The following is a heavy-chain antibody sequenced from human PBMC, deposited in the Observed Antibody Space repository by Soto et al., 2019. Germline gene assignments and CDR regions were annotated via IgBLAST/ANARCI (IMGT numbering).Heavy chain of an antibody. Sequence: PXVSLLLSCAASGFSFTTYVMHWVRQAPGKGLEWVAVISHDGSYKYYGDAVKGRFTISRDTSKNAVYLEMNSLRPEDTAVYYCAKGLLAIVGTTLPRDAFNIWGQGTMVTVSS. D-gene: IGHD1-26*01. CDR1: GFSFTTYV. CDR3: AKGLLAIVGTTLPRDAFNI. V-gene: IGHV3-30*18. J-gene: IGHJ3*02. CDR2: ISHDGSYK.